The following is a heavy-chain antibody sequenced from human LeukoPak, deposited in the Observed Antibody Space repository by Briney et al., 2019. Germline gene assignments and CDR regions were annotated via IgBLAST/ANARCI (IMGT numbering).Heavy chain of an antibody. Sequence: GRSLRLSCAASGFTFSSYAMHWVRQAPGKGLEWVAVISYDGSNKYYADSVKGRFTLSRDISKNSVYLQVKSLRAEDTAVYYCARGDYGSGLDTYAFDIWGQGTMVTVSS. CDR1: GFTFSSYA. J-gene: IGHJ3*02. V-gene: IGHV3-30*14. CDR3: ARGDYGSGLDTYAFDI. CDR2: ISYDGSNK. D-gene: IGHD4-17*01.